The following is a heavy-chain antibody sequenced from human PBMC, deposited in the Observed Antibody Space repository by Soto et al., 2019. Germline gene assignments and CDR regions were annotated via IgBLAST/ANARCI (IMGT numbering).Heavy chain of an antibody. CDR1: GFTFSSYA. CDR2: ISGSGGST. CDR3: AKDQVGIAAGPLDY. Sequence: EVQLLESGGGLVQPGGSLRLSCAASGFTFSSYAMSWVRQAPGKGLEWVSAISGSGGSTYYADAVKGRFTISRDNAKNTQYLQMNSLRAGDTAVYYCAKDQVGIAAGPLDYWGQGTLVTVSS. V-gene: IGHV3-23*01. D-gene: IGHD1-26*01. J-gene: IGHJ4*02.